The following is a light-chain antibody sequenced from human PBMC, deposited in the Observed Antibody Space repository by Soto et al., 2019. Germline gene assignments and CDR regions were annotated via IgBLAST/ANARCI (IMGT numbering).Light chain of an antibody. CDR3: QQYNNWPPGVT. Sequence: EILLTQSPVTLSVSPGERATLSCRASESVSSNLAWYQQRPGQAPRLLLYGVSARATGIPARFSGSGSGTEFTLTISSLQSEDFAVYYCQQYNNWPPGVTFGPGTKVEIK. CDR1: ESVSSN. J-gene: IGKJ3*01. CDR2: GVS. V-gene: IGKV3-15*01.